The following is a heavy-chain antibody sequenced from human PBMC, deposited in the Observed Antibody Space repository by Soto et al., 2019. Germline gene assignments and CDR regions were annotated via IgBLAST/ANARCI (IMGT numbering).Heavy chain of an antibody. CDR1: GFTFSACA. D-gene: IGHD2-21*02. CDR2: ISSDGSNY. V-gene: IGHV3-30*18. Sequence: QVQLVESGGGVVQPGRSQRLSCAASGFTFSACAMHWVRQSPGKGLEWVAVISSDGSNYYYEDSVKGRFTISRDNTKNTLYLQMDSLRAEETAVYYCAKEVGTARTAITNWHFDLWGRGTLVTVSS. J-gene: IGHJ2*01. CDR3: AKEVGTARTAITNWHFDL.